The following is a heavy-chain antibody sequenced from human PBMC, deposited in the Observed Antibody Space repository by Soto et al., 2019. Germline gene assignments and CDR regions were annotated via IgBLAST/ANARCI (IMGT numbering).Heavy chain of an antibody. CDR1: GYSFTSYW. J-gene: IGHJ6*02. V-gene: IGHV5-10-1*01. CDR3: ARRRGDYYYYGMDV. CDR2: IDPSDSYT. Sequence: GESLKISCKGSGYSFTSYWISWVRQMPGKGLEWMGRIDPSDSYTNYSPSFQGHVTISADKSISTACLQWSSLKASDTAMYYCARRRGDYYYYGMDVWGQGTTVTVSS. D-gene: IGHD5-12*01.